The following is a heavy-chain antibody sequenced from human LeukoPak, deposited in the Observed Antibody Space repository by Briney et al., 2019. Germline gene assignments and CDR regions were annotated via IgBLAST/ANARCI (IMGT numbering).Heavy chain of an antibody. CDR1: GFTLSSYA. V-gene: IGHV3-23*01. D-gene: IGHD3-10*01. J-gene: IGHJ4*02. Sequence: GGSLRLSCAASGFTLSSYAMSWVRQAPGKGLEWVSAISGSGGSTYYADSVKGRFTISRDNSKNTLYLQMNSLRAEDTAVYYCAKDPSYSTMVRGVISFDYWGQGTLVTVSS. CDR2: ISGSGGST. CDR3: AKDPSYSTMVRGVISFDY.